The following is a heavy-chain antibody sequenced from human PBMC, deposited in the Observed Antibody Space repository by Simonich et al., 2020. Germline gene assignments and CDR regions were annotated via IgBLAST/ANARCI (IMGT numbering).Heavy chain of an antibody. V-gene: IGHV4-59*08. CDR1: GGSISSYY. D-gene: IGHD1-26*01. CDR2: IYYSGST. J-gene: IGHJ6*02. Sequence: QVQLQESGPGLVKPSETLSLTCTVSGGSISSYYWSWIRQPPGKGLELIGYIYYSGSTNYNPSLKSRVTIPVDTSKNQFSLKLSSVTAADTAVYYCARSLGYYYYYYGMDVWGQGTTVTVSS. CDR3: ARSLGYYYYYYGMDV.